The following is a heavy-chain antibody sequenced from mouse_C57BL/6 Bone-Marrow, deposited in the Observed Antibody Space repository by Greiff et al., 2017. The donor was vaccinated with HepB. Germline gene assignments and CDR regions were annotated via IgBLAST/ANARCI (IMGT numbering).Heavy chain of an antibody. CDR1: GFTFSDYG. Sequence: EVHLVESGGGLVKPGGSLKLSCAASGFTFSDYGMHWVRQAPEKGLEWVAYISSGSSTIYYADTVKGRFTISRDNAKNTLFLQMTSLRSEDTAMYYCGDGGYYEERYYGGQGTAVTVSS. CDR3: GDGGYYEERYY. CDR2: ISSGSSTI. D-gene: IGHD2-3*01. J-gene: IGHJ4*01. V-gene: IGHV5-17*01.